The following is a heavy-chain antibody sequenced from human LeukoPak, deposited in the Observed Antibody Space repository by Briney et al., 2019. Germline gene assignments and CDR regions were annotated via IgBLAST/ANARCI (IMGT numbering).Heavy chain of an antibody. CDR2: INHSGST. CDR3: ARSQRLARYYYDSSGHFQH. D-gene: IGHD3-22*01. CDR1: GGSFSGYY. J-gene: IGHJ1*01. Sequence: SETLSLTCAVYGGSFSGYYWSWIRQPPGKGLEWIGEINHSGSTNYNPPLKSRVTISVDTSKNQFSLKLSSVTAADTAVYYCARSQRLARYYYDSSGHFQHWGQGTLVTVSS. V-gene: IGHV4-34*01.